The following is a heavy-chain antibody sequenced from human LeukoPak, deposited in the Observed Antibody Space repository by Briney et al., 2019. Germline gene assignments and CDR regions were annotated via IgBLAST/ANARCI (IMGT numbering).Heavy chain of an antibody. CDR2: ISSKVDAT. J-gene: IGHJ4*02. D-gene: IGHD5-12*01. CDR3: ARGGGYRGYGQDY. V-gene: IGHV3-64*01. CDR1: GLTFSRYA. Sequence: GRSLRLSCAASGLTFSRYAMHWVRQAPGEGVEYVSAISSKVDATYYANSLEGRLTISRENSKNTLYLQMGSLRVEDMAVYYCARGGGYRGYGQDYWGQGTLVTVSS.